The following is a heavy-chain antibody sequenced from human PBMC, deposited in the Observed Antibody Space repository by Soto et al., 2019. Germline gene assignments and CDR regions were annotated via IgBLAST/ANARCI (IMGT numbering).Heavy chain of an antibody. CDR1: GFTFSSYG. CDR2: ISYDGSNK. CDR3: AKNTLYDSSGFGY. J-gene: IGHJ4*02. V-gene: IGHV3-30*18. Sequence: GGSLRLSCAASGFTFSSYGMHWVRQAPGKGLEWVAVISYDGSNKYYADSVKGRFTISRDNSKSTLYLQMNSLRAEDTAVYYCAKNTLYDSSGFGYWGQGTLVTVSS. D-gene: IGHD3-22*01.